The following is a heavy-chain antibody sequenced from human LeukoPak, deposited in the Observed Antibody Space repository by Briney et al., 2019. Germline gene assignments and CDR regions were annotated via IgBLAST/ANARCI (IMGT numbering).Heavy chain of an antibody. CDR2: VSGSGGST. J-gene: IGHJ4*02. D-gene: IGHD2-15*01. CDR3: AKDHLTCSGGSCYPDCFGY. Sequence: GGSLRLSCAASGFTFSSYGMSWVRQAPGKGLEWVSAVSGSGGSTYYADSVKGRFTISRDNSKNTLYLQMNSLRAEDTAVYYCAKDHLTCSGGSCYPDCFGYWGQGTLVTVSS. CDR1: GFTFSSYG. V-gene: IGHV3-23*01.